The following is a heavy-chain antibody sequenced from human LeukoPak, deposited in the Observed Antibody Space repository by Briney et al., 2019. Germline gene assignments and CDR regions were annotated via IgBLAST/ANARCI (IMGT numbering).Heavy chain of an antibody. CDR1: GYTFTIYG. Sequence: GASVKVSCKASGYTFTIYGISWVRQAPGQGPEWMGWISGKNGDTKYAQILQDRVTMTTDTSTNTAYMELRNLRSDDTAVYYCARDPFRSHRSPLDWFGDPWDQGTLVTVSS. D-gene: IGHD3-10*01. CDR3: ARDPFRSHRSPLDWFGDP. CDR2: ISGKNGDT. V-gene: IGHV1-18*01. J-gene: IGHJ4*02.